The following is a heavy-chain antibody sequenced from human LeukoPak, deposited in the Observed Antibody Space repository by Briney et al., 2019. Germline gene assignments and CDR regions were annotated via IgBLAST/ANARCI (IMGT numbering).Heavy chain of an antibody. CDR3: AELGITMIGGV. D-gene: IGHD3-10*02. J-gene: IGHJ6*04. CDR1: GFTFSSYS. Sequence: GGSLRLSCAASGFTFSSYSVNWVRQAPGKGLEWVSYISSSGSTIYYADSVKGRFTISRDNAKNSLYLQMNSLRAEDTAVYYCAELGITMIGGVWGKGTTVTISS. CDR2: ISSSGSTI. V-gene: IGHV3-48*04.